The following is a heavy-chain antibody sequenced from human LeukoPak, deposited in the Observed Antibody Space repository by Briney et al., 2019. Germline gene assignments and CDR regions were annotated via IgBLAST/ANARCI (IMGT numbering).Heavy chain of an antibody. J-gene: IGHJ5*02. D-gene: IGHD6-13*01. CDR1: GFTFDDYG. Sequence: PGGSLRLSCAASGFTFDDYGMSWVRQAPGKGLEWVSGINCNGGSTGYADSVKGRFTISRDNAKNSLYLQMNSLRAEDTALYHCARDSAPYSSSSLSWFDPWGQGTLVTVSS. CDR2: INCNGGST. CDR3: ARDSAPYSSSSLSWFDP. V-gene: IGHV3-20*01.